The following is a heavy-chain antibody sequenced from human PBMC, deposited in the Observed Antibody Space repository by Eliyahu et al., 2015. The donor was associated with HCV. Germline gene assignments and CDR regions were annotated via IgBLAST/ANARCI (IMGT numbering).Heavy chain of an antibody. J-gene: IGHJ5*02. CDR1: GFTCXSYG. CDR2: ISYDGSNK. D-gene: IGHD3-22*01. Sequence: QVQLVESGGGMVQPGRSLRLSCAXSGFTCXSYGXHWVRXAXGKGLEWVAVISYDGSNKYYADSVKGRFTISRDNSKNTLYLQMNSLRAEDTAVYYCAKEAYDSFDPWGQGTLVTVSS. CDR3: AKEAYDSFDP. V-gene: IGHV3-30*18.